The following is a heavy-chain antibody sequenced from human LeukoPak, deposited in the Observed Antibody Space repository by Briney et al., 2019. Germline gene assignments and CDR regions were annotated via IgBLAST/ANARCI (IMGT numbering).Heavy chain of an antibody. J-gene: IGHJ6*03. V-gene: IGHV3-53*01. CDR2: IYSGGST. CDR3: AREYSYGPYYYMDV. Sequence: PGGSLRLSCAASGFTVSSNYMSWVRQAPGKGLEWVSVIYSGGSTYYADSVKGRFTISRDNSKNTLYLQMNSLRAEDTAVYYCAREYSYGPYYYMDVWGKGTTVTASS. D-gene: IGHD5-18*01. CDR1: GFTVSSNY.